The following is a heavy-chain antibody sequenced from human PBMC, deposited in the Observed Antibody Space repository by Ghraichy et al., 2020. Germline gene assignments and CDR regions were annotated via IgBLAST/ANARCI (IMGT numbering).Heavy chain of an antibody. CDR3: AKGGYSSSWYQIPLEYYFDY. J-gene: IGHJ4*02. V-gene: IGHV3-23*01. Sequence: GGSLRLSCAASGFTFSSYAMSWVHQAPGKGLEWVSAISGSGGSTYYADSVKGRFTISRDNSKNTLYLQMNSLRAEDTAVYYCAKGGYSSSWYQIPLEYYFDYWGQGTLVTVSS. CDR2: ISGSGGST. D-gene: IGHD6-13*01. CDR1: GFTFSSYA.